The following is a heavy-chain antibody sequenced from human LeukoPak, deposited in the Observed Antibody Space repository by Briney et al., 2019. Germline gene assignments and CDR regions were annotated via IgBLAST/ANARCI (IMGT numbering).Heavy chain of an antibody. D-gene: IGHD3-10*01. CDR3: ARAQDRVSAFDY. CDR1: GGSIIGYH. V-gene: IGHV4-59*01. Sequence: SETLSLTCTVSGGSIIGYHWSWIRQSPRQGLEWIGYIYYTGTTDYNPSLKSRLTMSMDTPKSQFSLELTSVTAADTAVYYCARAQDRVSAFDYWGQGTQVTVSS. CDR2: IYYTGTT. J-gene: IGHJ4*02.